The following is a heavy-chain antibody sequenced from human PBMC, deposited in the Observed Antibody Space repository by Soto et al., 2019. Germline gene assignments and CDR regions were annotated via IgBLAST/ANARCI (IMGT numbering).Heavy chain of an antibody. Sequence: SETLSLTCTVSGGSISSYYWSWIRQPAGKGLEWIGRIYTSGSTNYNPSLKSRVTMSVDTSKNQFSLKLSSVTAADTAVYYCAREGYYDSSGYWDYWGQGTLVTVSS. J-gene: IGHJ4*02. V-gene: IGHV4-4*07. CDR1: GGSISSYY. CDR2: IYTSGST. D-gene: IGHD3-22*01. CDR3: AREGYYDSSGYWDY.